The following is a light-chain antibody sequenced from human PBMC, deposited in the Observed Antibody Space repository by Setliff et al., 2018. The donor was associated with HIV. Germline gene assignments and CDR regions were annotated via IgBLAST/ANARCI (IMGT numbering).Light chain of an antibody. J-gene: IGLJ2*01. Sequence: SYELTQSPSVSVAPGKTARITCGGNNIATKSANWYQQRPGQAPVLVIYSDSERPSGIPERFSGSTSGNTATLTISRVEAGDEADYFCQVWDSSSDHVIFGGGTKATVL. CDR3: QVWDSSSDHVI. V-gene: IGLV3-21*04. CDR1: NIATKS. CDR2: SDS.